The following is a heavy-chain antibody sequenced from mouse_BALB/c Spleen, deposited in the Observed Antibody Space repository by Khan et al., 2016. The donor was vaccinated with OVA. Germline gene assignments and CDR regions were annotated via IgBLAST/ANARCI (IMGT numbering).Heavy chain of an antibody. CDR2: ISYSGST. CDR1: GYSITSDYA. Sequence: EVQLQESGPGLVKPSQSLSLTCTVTGYSITSDYAWNWIRQFPGNKLEWVGYISYSGSTSYNPSLKSRISITRDTSKNQFFLQLNSVTTEDTATYYCARRDGYYGYAMDYWGQGTSVTVSS. CDR3: ARRDGYYGYAMDY. J-gene: IGHJ4*01. V-gene: IGHV3-2*02. D-gene: IGHD2-3*01.